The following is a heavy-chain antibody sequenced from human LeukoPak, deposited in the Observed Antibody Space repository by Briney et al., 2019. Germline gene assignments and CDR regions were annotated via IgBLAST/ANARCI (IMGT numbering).Heavy chain of an antibody. J-gene: IGHJ4*02. D-gene: IGHD3-22*01. CDR1: GFTFSSYA. Sequence: TGGSLRLSCAASGFTFSSYAMSWVRQAPGKGLEWVSAISGSGGSTYYADSVKGRFTISRDNSKNTLHLQMNSLRAEDTAVYYCAKGSPGIVVAFGYWGQGTLVTVSS. V-gene: IGHV3-23*01. CDR3: AKGSPGIVVAFGY. CDR2: ISGSGGST.